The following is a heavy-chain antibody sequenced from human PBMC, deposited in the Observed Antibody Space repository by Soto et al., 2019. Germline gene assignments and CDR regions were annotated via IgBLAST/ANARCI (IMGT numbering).Heavy chain of an antibody. CDR3: ARGGGWVGDPSFDS. CDR2: SNAGNGNK. Sequence: QVQLVQSGAEVKRPGASVKFSCKTSGYTFTSYALHWVRQAPGQGLEWMGWSNAGNGNKKYSQKFQGRVPLSSDRSASTAYMELSGLRSEDTAVYYCARGGGWVGDPSFDSWGQGTLVTVSS. J-gene: IGHJ4*02. V-gene: IGHV1-3*01. D-gene: IGHD3-16*01. CDR1: GYTFTSYA.